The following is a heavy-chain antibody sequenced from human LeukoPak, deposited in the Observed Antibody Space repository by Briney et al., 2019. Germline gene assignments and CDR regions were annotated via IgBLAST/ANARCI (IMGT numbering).Heavy chain of an antibody. CDR2: INAGNGNT. CDR1: GYTFTSYA. V-gene: IGHV1-3*01. CDR3: ARLKYCTNGVCYAGFDY. D-gene: IGHD2-8*01. J-gene: IGHJ4*02. Sequence: EASVKVSCKASGYTFTSYAMHWVRQAPGQRLEWMGWINAGNGNTKYSQKFQGRVTITRDTSADTAYMELSSLRSEDTAVYYRARLKYCTNGVCYAGFDYWGQGTLVTVSS.